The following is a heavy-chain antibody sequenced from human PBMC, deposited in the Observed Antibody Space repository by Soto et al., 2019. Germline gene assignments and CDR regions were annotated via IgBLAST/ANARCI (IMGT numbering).Heavy chain of an antibody. CDR3: ASGVARGVFNY. CDR1: GFTVSSNY. D-gene: IGHD3-10*01. CDR2: ISSGGSA. J-gene: IGHJ4*02. V-gene: IGHV3-53*02. Sequence: EVQLVETGGGLNQPGGSLRLSCAASGFTVSSNYISWVRQAPGQGLEWVSLISSGGSAYYADSVKGRFTISRDNSKNTLYLQMNRLRAEDTAVYYCASGVARGVFNYWGQGTLVSVSS.